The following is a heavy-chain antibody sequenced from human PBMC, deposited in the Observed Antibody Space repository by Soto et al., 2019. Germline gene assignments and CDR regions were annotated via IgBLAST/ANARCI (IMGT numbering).Heavy chain of an antibody. J-gene: IGHJ4*02. CDR1: GGSFSGYY. D-gene: IGHD3-22*01. V-gene: IGHV4-34*01. CDR3: AGTYYYDSSGFWPL. CDR2: INHSGST. Sequence: SETLSLTCAVYGGSFSGYYWSWIRQPPGKGLEWIGEINHSGSTNYNPSLKSRATISVDTSKNQFSLKLGSVTAADTAVYYCAGTYYYDSSGFWPLWGQGTLVTVSS.